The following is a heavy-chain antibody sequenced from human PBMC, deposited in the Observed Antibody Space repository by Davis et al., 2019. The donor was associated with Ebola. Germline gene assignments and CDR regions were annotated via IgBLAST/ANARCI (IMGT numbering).Heavy chain of an antibody. Sequence: GESLKISCAASGFTFSSYDMHWVRQATGKGLEWVSAIGTAGDTYYPGSVKGRFTISREKAKNSLYLQMNSLRAEDTAVYYCARSFYGSGSFDYWGQGTLVTVSS. D-gene: IGHD3-10*01. CDR1: GFTFSSYD. CDR3: ARSFYGSGSFDY. CDR2: IGTAGDT. J-gene: IGHJ4*02. V-gene: IGHV3-13*01.